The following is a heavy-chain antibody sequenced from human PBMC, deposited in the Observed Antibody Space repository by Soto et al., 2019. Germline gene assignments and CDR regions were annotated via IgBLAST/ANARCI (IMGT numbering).Heavy chain of an antibody. Sequence: QVQLVQSGAEVKKPGSSVKVSCKASGGTFSRYTFTWVRQAPGQGLEWMGRIIPIVDIPNYAQKFQGRVTITPEKSTSTAYVELSRLTSDDTAVYYCASHFTGVLVLGTSPPGGDNFGWDVWGQGTTVSVS. J-gene: IGHJ6*02. V-gene: IGHV1-69*02. CDR2: IIPIVDIP. D-gene: IGHD2-8*02. CDR3: ASHFTGVLVLGTSPPGGDNFGWDV. CDR1: GGTFSRYT.